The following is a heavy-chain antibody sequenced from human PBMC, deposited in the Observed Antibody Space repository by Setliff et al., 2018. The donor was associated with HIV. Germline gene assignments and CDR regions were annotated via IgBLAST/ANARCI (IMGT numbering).Heavy chain of an antibody. Sequence: LSLTCTVSGGSISSGDYYWSWIRQRPGRGLEWIGYVYYSGSSYYSPSLKSRATISGDTSKNQFSLKLSSVTAADTAVYYCAREIRHCSGGRCPTGAGAFDIWGQGTMVTVSS. D-gene: IGHD2-15*01. J-gene: IGHJ3*02. CDR1: GGSISSGDYY. CDR3: AREIRHCSGGRCPTGAGAFDI. CDR2: VYYSGSS. V-gene: IGHV4-31*03.